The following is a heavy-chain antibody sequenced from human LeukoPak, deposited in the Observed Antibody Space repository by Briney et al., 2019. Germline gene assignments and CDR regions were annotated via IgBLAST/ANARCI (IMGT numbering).Heavy chain of an antibody. CDR2: ISYDGSNK. D-gene: IGHD3-9*01. Sequence: PGRSLRLSCAASGFTFSSYAMHWVRQAPGKGLEWVAVISYDGSNKYYADSVKGRFTISRDNSKNTLYLQMNSLRAEDTAVYYCARGTGVVLRYFDWLAQTPTDYWGQGTLVTVSS. V-gene: IGHV3-30*04. CDR3: ARGTGVVLRYFDWLAQTPTDY. J-gene: IGHJ4*02. CDR1: GFTFSSYA.